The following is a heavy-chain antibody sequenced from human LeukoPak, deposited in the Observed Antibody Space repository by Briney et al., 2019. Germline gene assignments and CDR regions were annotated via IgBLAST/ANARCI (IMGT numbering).Heavy chain of an antibody. CDR2: IYYSGST. J-gene: IGHJ4*02. D-gene: IGHD3-10*01. Sequence: PSETLSLTCTVSGGSISSYYWSWIRQPPGKGLEWIGYIYYSGSTNYNPSLKSRVTISVDTSKNQFSLKLSSVTAADTAVYYCARDLDYYGSGSLGRRFDYWGQGTLVTVSS. V-gene: IGHV4-59*12. CDR1: GGSISSYY. CDR3: ARDLDYYGSGSLGRRFDY.